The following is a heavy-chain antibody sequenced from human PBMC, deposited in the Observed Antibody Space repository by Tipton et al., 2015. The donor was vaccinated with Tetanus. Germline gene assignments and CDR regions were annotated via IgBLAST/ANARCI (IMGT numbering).Heavy chain of an antibody. Sequence: LRLSCTVSGDSISSRNSYWGWIRQPPGKGLEWVGSIYYSGSTYYNPSLKSRVTISVDTSKNQFSLNLNSVTAADTAVYYCARHKDYYFYVMDVWGQGTTVTVSS. J-gene: IGHJ6*02. CDR3: ARHKDYYFYVMDV. CDR1: GDSISSRNSY. V-gene: IGHV4-39*01. CDR2: IYYSGST.